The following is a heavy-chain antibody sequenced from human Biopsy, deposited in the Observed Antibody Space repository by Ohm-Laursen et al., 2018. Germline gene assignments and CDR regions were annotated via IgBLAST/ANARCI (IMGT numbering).Heavy chain of an antibody. J-gene: IGHJ4*02. CDR2: IYYSGST. CDR3: ARVGAGAPSIDYFDY. D-gene: IGHD1-26*01. V-gene: IGHV4-59*07. Sequence: SDTLSLTYTVSGGSLGSFLWSWIGQPPGKGLEWIGDIYYSGSTNYNPSLRSRVTISVDRSKNQFSLELSSVTAADTAVYYCARVGAGAPSIDYFDYWGQGALVTVSS. CDR1: GGSLGSFL.